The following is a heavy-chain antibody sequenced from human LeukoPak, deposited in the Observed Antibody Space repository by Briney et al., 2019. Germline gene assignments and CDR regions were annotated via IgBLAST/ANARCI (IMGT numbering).Heavy chain of an antibody. J-gene: IGHJ4*02. CDR2: IYSGGSA. CDR1: GFTVSSND. V-gene: IGHV3-53*01. CDR3: ARVVDHDYGDYYPDY. D-gene: IGHD4-17*01. Sequence: GGSLRLSCAASGFTVSSNDMSWVRQAPGKGLECVSVIYSGGSAGYADYVKGRLTISRDNSKNTLYLQMNSLRAEDTAVYYCARVVDHDYGDYYPDYWGQGTLVTVSS.